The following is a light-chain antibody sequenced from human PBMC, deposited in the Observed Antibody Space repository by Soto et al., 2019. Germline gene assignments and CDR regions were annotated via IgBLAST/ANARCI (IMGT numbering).Light chain of an antibody. V-gene: IGLV1-51*01. J-gene: IGLJ2*01. CDR3: GTWDDSLSAVV. CDR2: DNS. CDR1: SSNIGVKS. Sequence: QSVLTQPPSVSAAPGQKVTISCSGSSSNIGVKSVSWYQQLPRTAPKLLIYDNSERPSGIPDRFSASKSGTSATLGIIGLQTGDEADYYCGTWDDSLSAVVFGGGTKLTVL.